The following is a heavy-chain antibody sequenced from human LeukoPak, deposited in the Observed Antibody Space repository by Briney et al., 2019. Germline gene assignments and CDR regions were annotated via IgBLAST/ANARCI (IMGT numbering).Heavy chain of an antibody. D-gene: IGHD4-23*01. CDR2: IYSNGNT. V-gene: IGHV3-53*01. Sequence: PGGSLRLSCAASGFTVSSNYMSWVRQAPGKGLEWVSVIYSNGNTYYADSVKGRFTISRDNSKNTLYLQMNSLRAEDTAVYYCAREVTGGNPFDYWGQGTLVTVSS. J-gene: IGHJ4*02. CDR3: AREVTGGNPFDY. CDR1: GFTVSSNY.